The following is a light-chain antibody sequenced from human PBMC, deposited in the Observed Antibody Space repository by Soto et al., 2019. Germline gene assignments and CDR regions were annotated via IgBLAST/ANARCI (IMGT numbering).Light chain of an antibody. CDR1: QTVYNNK. CDR2: GAS. Sequence: EIVLTQSPGSLSLSPGERATLSRRASQTVYNNKLAWYQQKPGQAPRLLIYGASSRATGIPDRFSGSGSGTDFTLTISRLESEDSAVYYCQQYNSPPQTFGQGTKVEIK. J-gene: IGKJ1*01. CDR3: QQYNSPPQT. V-gene: IGKV3-20*01.